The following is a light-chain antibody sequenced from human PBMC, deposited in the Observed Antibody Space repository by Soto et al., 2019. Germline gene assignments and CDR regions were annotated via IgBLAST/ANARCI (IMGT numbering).Light chain of an antibody. Sequence: QSALTQPRSVSGSPGQSVTISCTGTSSDVGAYNYVSWYQQYPDKVPKVIIYDVNQRPSGVPDRFSGSKSANTASLTISGLQPEDEADYYCCSYAGSKTVILGGGTKLTVL. J-gene: IGLJ2*01. CDR2: DVN. V-gene: IGLV2-11*01. CDR3: CSYAGSKTVI. CDR1: SSDVGAYNY.